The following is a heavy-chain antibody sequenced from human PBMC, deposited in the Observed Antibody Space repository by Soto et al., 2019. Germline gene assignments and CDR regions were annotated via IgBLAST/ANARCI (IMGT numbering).Heavy chain of an antibody. V-gene: IGHV1-3*01. CDR3: ARPYYDILTGYYRQGGGHGY. CDR2: INAGNGNT. J-gene: IGHJ4*02. D-gene: IGHD3-9*01. CDR1: GYIFTTYG. Sequence: ASVKVSCKASGYIFTTYGISWVRQAPGQRLEWMGWINAGNGNTTYSQKFQGRVTITRDTSASTAYMELSSLRSEDTAVYYCARPYYDILTGYYRQGGGHGYWGQGTLVTVSS.